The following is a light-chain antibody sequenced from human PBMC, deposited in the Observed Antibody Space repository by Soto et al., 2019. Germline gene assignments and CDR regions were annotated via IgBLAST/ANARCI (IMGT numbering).Light chain of an antibody. CDR1: QSVSSN. Sequence: EIVLTQSPATLSLSPGERATLSCRASQSVSSNLAWYQQKPGQAPRLLIYDASNRATGIPARFSGSGSGTDFTLTISSLEPEDFAVYYCQQRSNFMYTFGQGTKVELK. CDR2: DAS. CDR3: QQRSNFMYT. J-gene: IGKJ2*01. V-gene: IGKV3-11*01.